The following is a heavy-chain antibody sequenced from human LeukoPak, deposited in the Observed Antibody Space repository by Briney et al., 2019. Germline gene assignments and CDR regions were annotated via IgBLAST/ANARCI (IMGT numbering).Heavy chain of an antibody. CDR3: AKRCFGNYYFDS. V-gene: IGHV3-23*01. CDR1: GFTFNTYA. D-gene: IGHD3-16*01. Sequence: GGSLRLSCAASGFTFNTYAMSWVRQAPERGLEWVSAISGSGDSTYYADSVKGRFTLSRDNSKNTLYLQMTSLRAEDTAVYYCAKRCFGNYYFDSWGQGTLVTVSS. CDR2: ISGSGDST. J-gene: IGHJ4*02.